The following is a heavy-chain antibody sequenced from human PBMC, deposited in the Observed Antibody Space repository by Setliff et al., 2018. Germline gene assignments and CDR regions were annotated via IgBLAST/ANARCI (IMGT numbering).Heavy chain of an antibody. CDR2: INPSGGLT. V-gene: IGHV1-46*03. CDR3: ARDRFYNSWSGTSITAPHDAFDI. D-gene: IGHD3-3*01. CDR1: GYTPSKYY. Sequence: GASVKVSCKASGYTPSKYYMHWVRQAPGQGLEWMGIINPSGGLTKYAQKFQGRVTMTSDTSTNTVYLEVSSLRSEDTAVYFCARDRFYNSWSGTSITAPHDAFDIWGQGTMVTVSS. J-gene: IGHJ3*02.